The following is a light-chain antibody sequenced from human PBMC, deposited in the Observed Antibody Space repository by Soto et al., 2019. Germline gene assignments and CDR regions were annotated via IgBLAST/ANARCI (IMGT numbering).Light chain of an antibody. CDR1: QSISSW. CDR3: QHYNSYSEA. V-gene: IGKV1-5*03. J-gene: IGKJ1*01. Sequence: DIQMTQSPSTLSASVGDRVTITCRASQSISSWLAWYQQKPGKAPKLPIYKASSLESGVPSRFSGSGSGTEFTLTISSLQPDDFATYYCQHYNSYSEAFGQGTKVDNK. CDR2: KAS.